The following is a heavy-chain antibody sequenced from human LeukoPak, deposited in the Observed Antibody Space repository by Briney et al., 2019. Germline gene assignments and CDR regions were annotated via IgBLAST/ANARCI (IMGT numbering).Heavy chain of an antibody. Sequence: GGSLRLSCAASGFTFSSYSMNWVRQAPGKGLEWVSSTSPSSSYKYYADSVKGRFTISRDNAKNSVYLQMSSLRDEDTAVYYCGRTDGMDVWGQGTTVTVSS. V-gene: IGHV3-21*01. CDR3: GRTDGMDV. J-gene: IGHJ6*02. CDR2: TSPSSSYK. CDR1: GFTFSSYS.